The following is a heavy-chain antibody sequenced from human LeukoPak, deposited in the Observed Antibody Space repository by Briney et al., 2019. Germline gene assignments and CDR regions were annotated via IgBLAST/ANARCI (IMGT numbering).Heavy chain of an antibody. V-gene: IGHV4-4*02. Sequence: SETLSLTCGVSGGSVINTNWWTWVRQPPGKGLEWIGEVHLDGRTNYNPSLESRLTVSVDVSENQVSLKLTSVTAADTAVYYCAREGGFYRPLNYSGQGTLVTVSS. D-gene: IGHD3-3*01. CDR1: GGSVINTNW. CDR3: AREGGFYRPLNY. J-gene: IGHJ4*02. CDR2: VHLDGRT.